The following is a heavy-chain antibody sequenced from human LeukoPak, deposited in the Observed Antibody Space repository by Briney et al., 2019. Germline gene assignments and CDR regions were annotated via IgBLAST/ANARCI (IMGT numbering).Heavy chain of an antibody. V-gene: IGHV4-59*01. CDR3: ARVSPRAVADFDY. D-gene: IGHD6-19*01. J-gene: IGHJ4*02. CDR1: GGSISSYY. Sequence: SETLSLTCTVSGGSISSYYWSWIRQPPGKGLEWIGYIYYSGSTNYNPSLKSRVTISVDTSKNQFSLKLSSVTAADTAVYYCARVSPRAVADFDYWGQGTLVTVSS. CDR2: IYYSGST.